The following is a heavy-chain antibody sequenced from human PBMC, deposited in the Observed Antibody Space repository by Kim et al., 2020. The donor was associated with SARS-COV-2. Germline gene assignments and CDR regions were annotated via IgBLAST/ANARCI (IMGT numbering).Heavy chain of an antibody. D-gene: IGHD6-13*01. V-gene: IGHV3-30*02. Sequence: DSVKGRFTISRDNSKNTLYLQMNSLRAEDTAVYYCAKEKWVYSSSWSFDYWGQGTLVTVSS. J-gene: IGHJ4*02. CDR3: AKEKWVYSSSWSFDY.